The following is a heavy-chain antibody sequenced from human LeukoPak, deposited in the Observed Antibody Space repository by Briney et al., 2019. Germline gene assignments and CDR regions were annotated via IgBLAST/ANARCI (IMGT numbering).Heavy chain of an antibody. CDR1: GFTFSSYS. Sequence: PGGSLRLSCAASGFTFSSYSMNWVRQAPGKGLEWVAAISHDGSNKYYADSVKGRFTISRDNSKNTLHLQMNSLRAEDTAVYYCAKDGSSYYYGMDVWGQGTTVTVSS. J-gene: IGHJ6*02. CDR3: AKDGSSYYYGMDV. V-gene: IGHV3-30*18. CDR2: ISHDGSNK. D-gene: IGHD1-1*01.